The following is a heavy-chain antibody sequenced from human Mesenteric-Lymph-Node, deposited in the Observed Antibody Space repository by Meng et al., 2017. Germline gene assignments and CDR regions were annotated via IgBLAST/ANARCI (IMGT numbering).Heavy chain of an antibody. CDR1: GGSISSYY. D-gene: IGHD3-22*01. V-gene: IGHV4-59*01. Sequence: SETLSLTCTVSGGSISSYYWSWIRQPPGKGLEWIGYIYYSGSTNYNPSLKSRVTISADTSKNQFSLRLSSVTAADTAVYYCANTRGYYDSSGYSIMVDAFDIWGQGTMVTVSS. CDR2: IYYSGST. CDR3: ANTRGYYDSSGYSIMVDAFDI. J-gene: IGHJ3*02.